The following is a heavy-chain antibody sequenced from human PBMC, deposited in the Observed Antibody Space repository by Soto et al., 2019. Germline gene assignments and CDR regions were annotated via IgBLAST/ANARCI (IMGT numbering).Heavy chain of an antibody. Sequence: QVQLQESGPGLVKPSETLSLTCTVSGGSISSYYWSWIRQPPGKGLEWIGDIYYSGSTKDNPSLKRRVTISVDTSKYQFSLKLSSVTAADTAVYYCARDPGGYRYYYYYGMDVWGQGTTVTVSS. CDR2: IYYSGST. CDR1: GGSISSYY. D-gene: IGHD5-12*01. J-gene: IGHJ6*02. V-gene: IGHV4-59*01. CDR3: ARDPGGYRYYYYYGMDV.